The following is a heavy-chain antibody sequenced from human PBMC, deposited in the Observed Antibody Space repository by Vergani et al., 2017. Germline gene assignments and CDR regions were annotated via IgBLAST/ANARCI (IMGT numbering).Heavy chain of an antibody. CDR3: AKAKSRNSGYDWLYYYHAMDV. CDR2: ISGSGGST. Sequence: EVQLLESGGDLVQPGGSLRLSCAASGFTFNHYAMNWVRQAPGKGLEWVSGISGSGGSTYYAGSVKGRFTISRDSSKNTLYLKMNSLRAGDTAVYYCAKAKSRNSGYDWLYYYHAMDVWGQGTTFTVSS. J-gene: IGHJ6*02. CDR1: GFTFNHYA. V-gene: IGHV3-23*01. D-gene: IGHD5-12*01.